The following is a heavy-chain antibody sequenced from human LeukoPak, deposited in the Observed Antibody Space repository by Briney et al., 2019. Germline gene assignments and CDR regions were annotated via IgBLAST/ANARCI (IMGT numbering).Heavy chain of an antibody. D-gene: IGHD2-2*01. CDR1: GGSISSGGYY. Sequence: SETLSLTCTVSGGSISSGGYYWSWIRRHPGKGLEWIGYIYYSGSTYYNPSLKSRVTISVDTSKNQFSLKLSSVTAADTAVYYCARGLDCSSTSCSDYFQHWGQGTLVTVAS. CDR2: IYYSGST. CDR3: ARGLDCSSTSCSDYFQH. V-gene: IGHV4-31*03. J-gene: IGHJ1*01.